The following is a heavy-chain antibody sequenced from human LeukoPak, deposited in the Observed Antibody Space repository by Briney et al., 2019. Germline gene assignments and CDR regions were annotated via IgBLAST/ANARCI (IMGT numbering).Heavy chain of an antibody. J-gene: IGHJ4*02. Sequence: GGSLRLSCAASGFTFSSYAMSWVRQAPGKGLEWVLAISGSGGSTYYADSVKGRFTISRDNSKNTLYLQMNSLRVEDTAVYYCAKDGTTVTTVMSGYWGQGTLVTVSS. CDR2: ISGSGGST. V-gene: IGHV3-23*01. CDR3: AKDGTTVTTVMSGY. D-gene: IGHD4-17*01. CDR1: GFTFSSYA.